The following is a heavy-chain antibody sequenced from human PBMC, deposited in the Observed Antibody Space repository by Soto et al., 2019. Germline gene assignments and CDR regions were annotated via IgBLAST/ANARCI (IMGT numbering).Heavy chain of an antibody. CDR2: ISGSGGST. D-gene: IGHD6-13*01. CDR3: AKDRAPYSSSGYISWDY. J-gene: IGHJ4*02. CDR1: GFTFSSYA. Sequence: EVQLLESGGGLVQPGGSLRLSCAASGFTFSSYAMSWVRQAPGKGLEWVSAISGSGGSTYYADSVKGRFTISRDNSKDTLYLQMNSLRAEDTAVYYCAKDRAPYSSSGYISWDYWGQGTLVTVSS. V-gene: IGHV3-23*01.